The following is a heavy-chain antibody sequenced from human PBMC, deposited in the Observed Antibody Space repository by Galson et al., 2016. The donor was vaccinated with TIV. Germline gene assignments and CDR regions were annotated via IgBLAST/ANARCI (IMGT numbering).Heavy chain of an antibody. Sequence: SVKVSCKASGFMFTSSAMQWVRQARGERLEWIGWVVVGSGDTDHAQKFQERVTFIRDMSTRTVYMALRSLRSEDTAVYYCAAGHWYSGSSSQKRFYFDYWSQGTLVTVSS. J-gene: IGHJ4*02. CDR1: GFMFTSSA. D-gene: IGHD1-26*01. V-gene: IGHV1-58*02. CDR2: VVVGSGDT. CDR3: AAGHWYSGSSSQKRFYFDY.